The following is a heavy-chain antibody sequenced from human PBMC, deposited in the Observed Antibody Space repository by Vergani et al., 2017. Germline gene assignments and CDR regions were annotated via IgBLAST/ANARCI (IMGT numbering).Heavy chain of an antibody. V-gene: IGHV3-7*01. J-gene: IGHJ4*02. CDR2: INQDGSEK. Sequence: VELVESGGGLVQPGGSLRLSYATSGFTFSKFYMSWVRQAPGKGLEWVANINQDGSEKYFVDSVKGRFTISRDNARSSLYLQMNSLRAEDTAVYYCARDSFLWFGVGIDYWSQGTLVTVSS. CDR1: GFTFSKFY. CDR3: ARDSFLWFGVGIDY. D-gene: IGHD3-10*01.